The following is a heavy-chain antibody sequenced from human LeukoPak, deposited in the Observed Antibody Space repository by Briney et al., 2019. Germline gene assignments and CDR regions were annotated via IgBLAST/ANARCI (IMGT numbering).Heavy chain of an antibody. CDR3: ARETLYYSDSSTYYPPFEY. CDR1: GYTFTGYY. CDR2: INPGSGGT. V-gene: IGHV1-2*02. D-gene: IGHD3-22*01. J-gene: IGHJ4*02. Sequence: ASVKVSCKASGYTFTGYYMHWVRQAPGQGLEWMGWINPGSGGTNYAQQFQGRVIMTKDTSISTAYMELSRLRSDDAAIYYCARETLYYSDSSTYYPPFEYWGQGALVTVPS.